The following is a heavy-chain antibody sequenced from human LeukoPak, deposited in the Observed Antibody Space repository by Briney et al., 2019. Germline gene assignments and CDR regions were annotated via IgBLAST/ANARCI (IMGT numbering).Heavy chain of an antibody. D-gene: IGHD5-12*01. CDR1: GYSFTSYW. J-gene: IGHJ4*02. CDR2: IYPYDSDT. Sequence: GESLKISCKASGYSFTSYWIGWMRQMPGKGLEWMGIIYPYDSDTRYSPSFQGQVTISADKSISTAYLQWSNLKASDTAMYYCARHIGYSAWNPDYWGQGTLVTVSS. V-gene: IGHV5-51*01. CDR3: ARHIGYSAWNPDY.